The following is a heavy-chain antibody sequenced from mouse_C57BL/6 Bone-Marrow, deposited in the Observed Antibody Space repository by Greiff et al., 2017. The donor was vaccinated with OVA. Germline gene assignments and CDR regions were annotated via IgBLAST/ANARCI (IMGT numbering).Heavy chain of an antibody. D-gene: IGHD3-3*01. J-gene: IGHJ1*03. Sequence: EVQLVESEGGLVQPGSSMKLSCTASGFTFSDYYMAWVRQVPEKGLEWVANINYDGSSTYYLDSLKSRFILSRDTAKNILYLQMSSLKSEDTATYYCARGGWDWYFDVWGTGTTVTVSS. CDR1: GFTFSDYY. V-gene: IGHV5-16*01. CDR3: ARGGWDWYFDV. CDR2: INYDGSST.